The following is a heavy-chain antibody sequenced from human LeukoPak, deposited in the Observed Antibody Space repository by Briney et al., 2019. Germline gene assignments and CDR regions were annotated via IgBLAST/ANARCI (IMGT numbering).Heavy chain of an antibody. D-gene: IGHD1-26*01. CDR3: AKDLAGSGSYSFDY. CDR1: GFTFSNYA. V-gene: IGHV3-23*01. CDR2: ISGSGGST. Sequence: GGSLRLSCAASGFTFSNYALNWVRQAPGRGLEWVSAISGSGGSTYYADSVKGRFTISRDNSKNTLYLQMNSLRAEDTAVYYCAKDLAGSGSYSFDYWGQGTLVTVSS. J-gene: IGHJ4*02.